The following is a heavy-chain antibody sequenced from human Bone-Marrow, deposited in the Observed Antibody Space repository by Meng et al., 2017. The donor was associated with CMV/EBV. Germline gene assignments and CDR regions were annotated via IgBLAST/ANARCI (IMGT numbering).Heavy chain of an antibody. Sequence: GESLKISCAASGFSFSSSPMHWVRQAPGKGLEWVAVISYDATNKHYADSVKGRFTIPRDNSKNTLYLQMNSLRAEDTAVYLCARENSHYDFWTGYSPPYIDYWGQGTLVTVSS. D-gene: IGHD3-3*01. CDR2: ISYDATNK. J-gene: IGHJ4*01. V-gene: IGHV3-30-3*01. CDR1: GFSFSSSP. CDR3: ARENSHYDFWTGYSPPYIDY.